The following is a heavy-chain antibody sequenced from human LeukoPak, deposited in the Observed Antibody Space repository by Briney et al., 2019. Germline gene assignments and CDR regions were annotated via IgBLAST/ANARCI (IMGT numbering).Heavy chain of an antibody. Sequence: GSLRLSCAASGFTFSSYEMNWIRQPPGKGLEWIGEINHSGSTNYNPSLKSRVTISVDTSKNQFSLKLSSVTAADTAVYYCARGGSGYYSIWTAGRGYYFDYWGQGTLVTVSS. CDR3: ARGGSGYYSIWTAGRGYYFDY. CDR2: INHSGST. D-gene: IGHD3-22*01. V-gene: IGHV4-34*01. CDR1: GFTFSSYE. J-gene: IGHJ4*02.